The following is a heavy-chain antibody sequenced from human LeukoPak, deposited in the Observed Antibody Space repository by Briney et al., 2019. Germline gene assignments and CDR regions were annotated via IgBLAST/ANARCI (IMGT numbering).Heavy chain of an antibody. V-gene: IGHV4-59*12. CDR3: ARDASSRRLGHYYYGMDV. CDR1: GDSIGFYF. CDR2: VYFSGNN. J-gene: IGHJ6*02. Sequence: SETLSLTCSVSGDSIGFYFWSWIRQSPGKGLEWIGYVYFSGNNNYNPSLKSRVTISVDTYKNQFSLKLNSLTAADTAVYYCARDASSRRLGHYYYGMDVWGQGTTVTVSS. D-gene: IGHD3-16*01.